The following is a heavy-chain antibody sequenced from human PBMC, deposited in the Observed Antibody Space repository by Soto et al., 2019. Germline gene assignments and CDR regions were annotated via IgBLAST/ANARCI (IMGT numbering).Heavy chain of an antibody. CDR1: GFNFAAYT. CDR2: IRRIAYGRTT. Sequence: SLRLSCSASGFNFAAYTMSWVRLTPGKGLEWVGFIRRIAYGRTTDYAASVKGRFTISRDDSRKIVYLQMSRLKIEDTAVYYCSTSLAIDFDSWGQGTLVTVSS. CDR3: STSLAIDFDS. V-gene: IGHV3-49*04. J-gene: IGHJ4*02.